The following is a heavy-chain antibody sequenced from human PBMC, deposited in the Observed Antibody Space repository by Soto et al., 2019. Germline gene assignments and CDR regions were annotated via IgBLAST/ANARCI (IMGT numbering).Heavy chain of an antibody. CDR3: ARRTTSYDFWSGYYTD. J-gene: IGHJ4*02. CDR2: IIPIFGTA. Sequence: GASVKVSCKASGGTFSSYAISWVRQAPGQGLEWMGGIIPIFGTANYAQKFQGRVTITADESTSTAYMELSSLRSEDTAVYYCARRTTSYDFWSGYYTDWGQGTLVTVSS. CDR1: GGTFSSYA. D-gene: IGHD3-3*01. V-gene: IGHV1-69*13.